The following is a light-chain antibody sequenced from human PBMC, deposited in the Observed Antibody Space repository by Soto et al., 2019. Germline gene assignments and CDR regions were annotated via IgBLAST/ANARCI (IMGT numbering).Light chain of an antibody. Sequence: DIMMAQSPDSLAVSLGERATINCKSSQSVLYSSNRKSYLAWYQQKPGKVPKLLIYAASTLQSGVPSRFSGSGSGTDFTLTISSLQPEDVATYYCQKYNSAPRTFGQGTKVDIK. V-gene: IGKV4-1*01. CDR3: QKYNSAPRT. CDR2: AAS. J-gene: IGKJ1*01. CDR1: QSVLYSSNRKSY.